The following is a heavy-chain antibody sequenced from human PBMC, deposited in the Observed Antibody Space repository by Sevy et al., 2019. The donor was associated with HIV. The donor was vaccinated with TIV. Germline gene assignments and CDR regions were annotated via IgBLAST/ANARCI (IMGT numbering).Heavy chain of an antibody. D-gene: IGHD2-15*01. CDR2: ISWNRGAI. J-gene: IGHJ3*02. CDR1: GFAFSDYA. CDR3: GRAQGYCVINSCFGGSKKAFDI. Sequence: GGSPRLSCAASGFAFSDYAMHWVRQVPGKGLEWVSGISWNRGAIGYADSVKGRFTISRDNAKNSLHLQMNSLRVEDTALYYCGRAQGYCVINSCFGGSKKAFDIWGQGTMVTVSS. V-gene: IGHV3-9*01.